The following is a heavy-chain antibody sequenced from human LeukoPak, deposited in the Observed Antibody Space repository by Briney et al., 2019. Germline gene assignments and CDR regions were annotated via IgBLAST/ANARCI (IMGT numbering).Heavy chain of an antibody. D-gene: IGHD4-17*01. CDR2: IYPGDSDT. CDR1: GYSFTSYW. V-gene: IGHV5-51*01. CDR3: ARPGEYGDYFDY. Sequence: GESLKISCKASGYSFTSYWIGWVRPMRGKGVGLMGIIYPGDSDTRYSPAFQGQSPIPADKSISTAYLQWSSLKASDTAMYYCARPGEYGDYFDYWGQRTLVTVSS. J-gene: IGHJ4*02.